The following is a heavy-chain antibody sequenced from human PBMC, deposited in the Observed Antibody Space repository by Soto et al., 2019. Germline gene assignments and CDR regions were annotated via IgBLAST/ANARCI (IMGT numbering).Heavy chain of an antibody. Sequence: QVQLVQSGAEVKKPGSSVKVSCKASGGTFSSYAISWVRQAPGQGLKWMGGIIPIFGTANYAQKFQGRVTITADESTSTAYMELSSLRSEDTAVYYCARDVVVVTAIPSRAFDIWGQGTMVTVSS. CDR3: ARDVVVVTAIPSRAFDI. CDR1: GGTFSSYA. CDR2: IIPIFGTA. V-gene: IGHV1-69*01. J-gene: IGHJ3*02. D-gene: IGHD2-21*02.